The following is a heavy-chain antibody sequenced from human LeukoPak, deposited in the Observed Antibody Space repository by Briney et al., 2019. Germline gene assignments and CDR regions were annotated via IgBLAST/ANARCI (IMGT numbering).Heavy chain of an antibody. V-gene: IGHV4-38-2*01. J-gene: IGHJ4*02. CDR2: IYHSGST. CDR1: GYSISSGYY. D-gene: IGHD3-22*01. CDR3: ARGRQEISMIVVVFTGSSFYFDY. Sequence: PSETLSLTCAVSGYSISSGYYWGWIRQPPGKGLEWIGSIYHSGSTYYNPSLKSRVTISVDTSKNQFSLKLSSVTAADTAVYYCARGRQEISMIVVVFTGSSFYFDYWGQGTLVTVSS.